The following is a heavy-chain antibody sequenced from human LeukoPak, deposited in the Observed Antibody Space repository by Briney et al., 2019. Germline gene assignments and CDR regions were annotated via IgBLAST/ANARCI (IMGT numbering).Heavy chain of an antibody. D-gene: IGHD3-10*01. CDR1: GGTFSSYA. Sequence: ASVKVSCKTPGGTFSSYAVNWVRQAPGQGLDWVGRTIPSVGLTTYAQKFQARVAISAETSTGTIYMELSSLRSEDTALYYCAIGEDFDSWGQGTLVAVSS. J-gene: IGHJ4*02. V-gene: IGHV1-69*04. CDR2: TIPSVGLT. CDR3: AIGEDFDS.